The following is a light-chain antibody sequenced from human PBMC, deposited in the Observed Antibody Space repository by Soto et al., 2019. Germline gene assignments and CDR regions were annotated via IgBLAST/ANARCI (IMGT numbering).Light chain of an antibody. CDR2: EDI. J-gene: IGLJ2*01. CDR3: RSYAGGTSVV. CDR1: SSDVGSYNL. Sequence: QSVLTQPASVSGSPGQSITIYCTGTSSDVGSYNLVSWYQQHPDKAPKLMIYEDIERPSGVSNRFSGSKSGNTASLTISGLQTEGQAYYYCRSYAGGTSVVFSGGTKVTVL. V-gene: IGLV2-23*01.